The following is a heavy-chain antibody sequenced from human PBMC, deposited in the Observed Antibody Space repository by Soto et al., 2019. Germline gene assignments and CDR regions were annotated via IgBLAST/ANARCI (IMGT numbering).Heavy chain of an antibody. J-gene: IGHJ5*02. CDR1: GDSVSSNTAS. CDR3: AKGDNLGPKTGYAFDP. Sequence: SETLSLTCAISGDSVSSNTASWNWIRQSPSRGLEWLGRTYFRSKWYNDYAVSVKSRIIINPDTSNNQFSLQLNSVTPEDTAVYFCAKGDNLGPKTGYAFDPWGQGIMVTV. CDR2: TYFRSKWYN. V-gene: IGHV6-1*01. D-gene: IGHD5-12*01.